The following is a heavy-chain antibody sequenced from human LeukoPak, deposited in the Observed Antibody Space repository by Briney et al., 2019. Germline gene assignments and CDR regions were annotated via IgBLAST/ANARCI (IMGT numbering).Heavy chain of an antibody. J-gene: IGHJ5*02. Sequence: PSETLSLTCTVVSGGSISSSSYYWGWIRQPPGKGLEWIGSFYYSGSTYYNPSLKSRVTISADTSKNQFSLKLSSVTAADTAVYYCARGYSSGWYGGTSNNWFDPWGQGTLVTVSS. CDR2: FYYSGST. CDR1: GGSISSSSYY. D-gene: IGHD6-19*01. V-gene: IGHV4-39*07. CDR3: ARGYSSGWYGGTSNNWFDP.